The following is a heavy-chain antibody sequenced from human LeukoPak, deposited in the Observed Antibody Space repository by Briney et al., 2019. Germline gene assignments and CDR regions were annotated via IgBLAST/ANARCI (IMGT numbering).Heavy chain of an antibody. V-gene: IGHV3-21*01. CDR1: GFTFSSYS. Sequence: GGSLRLSCAASGFTFSSYSMNWVRQAPGKGLEWVSSISSSSSYIYYADSVKGRFTISRDNAKNSLYLQMNSLRAEDTAVYYCARASIVPPFYDSWSGYPTDNNWFDPWGQGTLVTVSS. J-gene: IGHJ5*02. CDR2: ISSSSSYI. CDR3: ARASIVPPFYDSWSGYPTDNNWFDP. D-gene: IGHD3-3*01.